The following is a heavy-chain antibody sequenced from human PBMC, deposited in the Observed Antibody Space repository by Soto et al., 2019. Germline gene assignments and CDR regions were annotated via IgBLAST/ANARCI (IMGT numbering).Heavy chain of an antibody. CDR1: GGSISSGDYY. CDR3: ARGGYYYDSSGYPKHDQTTYYFDY. D-gene: IGHD3-22*01. J-gene: IGHJ4*02. V-gene: IGHV4-30-4*01. Sequence: QVQLQESGPGLVKPSQTLSLTCTVSGGSISSGDYYWSWIRQPPGKGLEWIGYIYYSGSTYYNPSPKSRVTISVDTSKNQFSLKLSSVTAADTAVYYCARGGYYYDSSGYPKHDQTTYYFDYWGQGTLVTVSS. CDR2: IYYSGST.